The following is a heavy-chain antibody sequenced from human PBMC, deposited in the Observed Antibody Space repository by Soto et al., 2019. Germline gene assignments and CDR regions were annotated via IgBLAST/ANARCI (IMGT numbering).Heavy chain of an antibody. Sequence: LRLSCTASGFTFGDYPMSWFRQAPGKGLEWVGFIRSKAYGGTTEYAASVKGRFTISRDDSKSIAYLQMNSLKTEDTAVYYCARAGIRTSFDYWGQGTLVTVSS. V-gene: IGHV3-49*03. CDR1: GFTFGDYP. J-gene: IGHJ4*02. CDR2: IRSKAYGGTT. D-gene: IGHD2-21*01. CDR3: ARAGIRTSFDY.